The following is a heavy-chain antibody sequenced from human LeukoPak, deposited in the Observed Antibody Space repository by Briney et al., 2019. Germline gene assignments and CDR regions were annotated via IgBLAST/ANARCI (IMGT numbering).Heavy chain of an antibody. CDR3: ARSPDRLGAFDI. V-gene: IGHV4-4*07. J-gene: IGHJ3*02. CDR1: GGSISSYY. CDR2: IYTSGST. D-gene: IGHD1-14*01. Sequence: KPSETLSLTCTVSGGSISSYYWSWIRQPAGKGLEWIGHIYTSGSTNYNPSLKSRGTMSVDTSKNQFSLKLSSVTAADTAVYYCARSPDRLGAFDIWGQGTMATVSS.